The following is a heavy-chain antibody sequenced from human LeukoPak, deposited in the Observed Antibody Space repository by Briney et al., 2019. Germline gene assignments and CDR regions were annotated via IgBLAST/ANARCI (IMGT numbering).Heavy chain of an antibody. CDR3: ARVRIVVVPAPDAFDI. D-gene: IGHD2-2*01. Sequence: SQTLSLTCTVSGGSISSGSYYWSWIRQPAGKGLEWIGRIYTSGSTNYNPSLKSRVTISVDTSKNQFSLKLSSVTAADTAVYYCARVRIVVVPAPDAFDIWGQGTMVTVSS. CDR2: IYTSGST. V-gene: IGHV4-61*02. J-gene: IGHJ3*02. CDR1: GGSISSGSYY.